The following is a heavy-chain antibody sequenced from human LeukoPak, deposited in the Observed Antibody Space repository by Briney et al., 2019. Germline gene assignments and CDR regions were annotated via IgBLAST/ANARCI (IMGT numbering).Heavy chain of an antibody. CDR1: GYTFTSYA. V-gene: IGHV7-4-1*02. D-gene: IGHD2-2*01. CDR3: ARAVLGYCSSTSCHMLYNWFDP. Sequence: ASVKVSCKASGYTFTSYAMNWVRQAPGQGLEWMGWINTNTGNPTYAQGFTGRFVFSLDTSVSTAYLQISSLKAEDTAVYYCARAVLGYCSSTSCHMLYNWFDPWGQGTLVTVSP. CDR2: INTNTGNP. J-gene: IGHJ5*02.